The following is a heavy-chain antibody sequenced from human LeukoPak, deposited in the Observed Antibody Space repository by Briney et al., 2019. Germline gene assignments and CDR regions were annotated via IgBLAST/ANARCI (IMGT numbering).Heavy chain of an antibody. CDR3: ARGPLRGAPNITHYFDY. CDR2: INHSGST. D-gene: IGHD1-20*01. V-gene: IGHV4-34*01. CDR1: GGSFSGYY. Sequence: SETLSLTCAVYGGSFSGYYWSWIRQPPGKGLEWIGEINHSGSTNYNPSLKSRVTISVDTSKNQFSPKLSSVTAADTAVYYCARGPLRGAPNITHYFDYWGQGTLVTVSS. J-gene: IGHJ4*02.